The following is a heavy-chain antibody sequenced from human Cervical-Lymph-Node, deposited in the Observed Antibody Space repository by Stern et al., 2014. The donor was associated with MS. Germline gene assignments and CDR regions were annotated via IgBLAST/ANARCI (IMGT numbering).Heavy chain of an antibody. CDR1: GYSISSGYY. V-gene: IGHV4-38-2*02. CDR3: ATGTINDY. CDR2: IYHSGTT. J-gene: IGHJ4*02. D-gene: IGHD1-14*01. Sequence: QVQLQESGPGLVKPSETLSLTCTVSGYSISSGYYWGWIRQPPGKGLEWIGSIYHSGTTYYNPSLKSRVTISVDTSKNQFSLKLNSVTAADTAVYYCATGTINDYWGQGTLVTVSS.